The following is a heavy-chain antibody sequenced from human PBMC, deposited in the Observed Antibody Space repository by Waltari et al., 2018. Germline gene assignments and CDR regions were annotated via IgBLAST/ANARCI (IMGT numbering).Heavy chain of an antibody. V-gene: IGHV7-4-1*02. CDR2: TNPNTPIP. D-gene: IGHD3-16*01. CDR3: ARELLGGGAFDS. J-gene: IGHJ4*02. Sequence: QVQLVQSGSELKKPGASVKVSCKASGYTFTDHAMNWVRQAPGQGLQLLGLTNPNTPIPFYERGFAGRFVFALDTSISTVYMEITSLKTEDTAVYYCARELLGGGAFDSWGQGTLVSVSS. CDR1: GYTFTDHA.